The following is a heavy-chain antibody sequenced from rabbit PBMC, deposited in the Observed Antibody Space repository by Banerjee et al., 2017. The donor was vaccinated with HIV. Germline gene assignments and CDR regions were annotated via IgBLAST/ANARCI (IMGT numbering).Heavy chain of an antibody. V-gene: IGHV1S45*01. CDR3: ARDLSNTIYYMDL. D-gene: IGHD1-1*01. J-gene: IGHJ3*01. CDR2: IYTGDGGT. Sequence: ELVESGGGLVQPGESLTLTCTASGFTFSSSYWMSWVRQAPGKGLEWIARIYTGDGGTNYASWVNGRFKISLDNAQNTVTLQMTSLTAADTATYFCARDLSNTIYYMDLWGQGTLVTV. CDR1: GFTFSSSYW.